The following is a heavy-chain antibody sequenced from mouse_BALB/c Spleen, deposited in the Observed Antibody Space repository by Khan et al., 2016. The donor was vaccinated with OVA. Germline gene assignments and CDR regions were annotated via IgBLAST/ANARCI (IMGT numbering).Heavy chain of an antibody. V-gene: IGHV1-4*01. CDR3: VREGAYYRSDGWFAY. Sequence: QVQLQQSGAELARPGASVKMSCKASGYTFTTYTIHWVKQRPGQGLEWIGYIIPSNDYTNYNQKFKDRATLTADQSSRTAYMQLISLTSEDSAVYYCVREGAYYRSDGWFAYWGQGTLVTVSA. J-gene: IGHJ3*01. CDR2: IIPSNDYT. D-gene: IGHD2-14*01. CDR1: GYTFTTYT.